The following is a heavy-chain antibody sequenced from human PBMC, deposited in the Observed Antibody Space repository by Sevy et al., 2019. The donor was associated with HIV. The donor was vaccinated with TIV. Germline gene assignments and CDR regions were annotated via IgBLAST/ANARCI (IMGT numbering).Heavy chain of an antibody. V-gene: IGHV1-69*13. CDR1: GGTFSSYA. Sequence: ASVKVSCKASGGTFSSYAISWVRQAPGQGLEWMGGIIPIFGTANYAQKFQGRVTITADESTSTAYMELSSLRSEDTAVYYCASLEIGYCSSTSCPDVWGQGTMVTVSS. CDR3: ASLEIGYCSSTSCPDV. CDR2: IIPIFGTA. J-gene: IGHJ6*02. D-gene: IGHD2-2*01.